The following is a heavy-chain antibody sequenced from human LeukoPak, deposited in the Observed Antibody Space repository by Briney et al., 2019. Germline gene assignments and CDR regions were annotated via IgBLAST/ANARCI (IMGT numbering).Heavy chain of an antibody. CDR3: ARDGLPYYYAMDV. CDR2: ISGSSTYI. CDR1: GFTSNSNS. V-gene: IGHV3-21*01. D-gene: IGHD5-12*01. Sequence: GGSLRLSCAASGFTSNSNSMHWVRQAPGKGLEWVSSISGSSTYIYYADSVKGRFTISRDNAKKSVYLQMNSLRAEDTAVYYCARDGLPYYYAMDVWGQGTTVTVSS. J-gene: IGHJ6*02.